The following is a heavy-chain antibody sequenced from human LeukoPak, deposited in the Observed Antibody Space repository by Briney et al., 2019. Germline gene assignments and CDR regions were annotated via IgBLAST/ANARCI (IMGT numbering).Heavy chain of an antibody. Sequence: DSVKGRFTISRDNSKNTLYLQMNSLRAEDTAVYYCAKDPRVRTTVTTGCFDLWGRGTLVTVSS. J-gene: IGHJ2*01. CDR3: AKDPRVRTTVTTGCFDL. D-gene: IGHD4-17*01. V-gene: IGHV3-23*01.